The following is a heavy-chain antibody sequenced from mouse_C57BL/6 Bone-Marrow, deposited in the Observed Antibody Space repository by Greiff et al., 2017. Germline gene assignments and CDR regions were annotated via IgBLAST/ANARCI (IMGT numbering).Heavy chain of an antibody. CDR2: ISYDGSN. D-gene: IGHD1-1*01. CDR3: ARPYGSDAMDY. Sequence: EVHLVESGPGLVKPSQSLSLTCSVTGYSITSGYYWNWIRQFPGNKLEWMGYISYDGSNNYNPSLKNRISITRDTSKNQFFLKLNSVTTEDTATYYCARPYGSDAMDYWGQGTSVTVSS. CDR1: GYSITSGYY. J-gene: IGHJ4*01. V-gene: IGHV3-6*01.